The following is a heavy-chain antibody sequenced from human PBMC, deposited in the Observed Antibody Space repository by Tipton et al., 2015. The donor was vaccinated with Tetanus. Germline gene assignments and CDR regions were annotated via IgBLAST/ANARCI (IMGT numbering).Heavy chain of an antibody. D-gene: IGHD5/OR15-5a*01. V-gene: IGHV3-33*01. CDR3: VSTWDP. J-gene: IGHJ5*02. Sequence: SLRLSCAVSGITFDGYGLPRVRHAPGSGLEWFAFIWPDGRFKYYGDSMKGRCSISRVNSRNTVSLEVNSLVDEDTGVYYCVSTWDPWGQGTLVTVSS. CDR1: GITFDGYG. CDR2: IWPDGRFK.